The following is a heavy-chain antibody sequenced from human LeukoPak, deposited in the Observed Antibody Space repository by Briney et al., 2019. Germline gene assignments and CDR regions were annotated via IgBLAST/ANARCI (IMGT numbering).Heavy chain of an antibody. V-gene: IGHV3-7*01. CDR3: ARDRLGRITIFGVVIKGRDYYYYMDV. D-gene: IGHD3-3*01. CDR2: IKQDGSEK. Sequence: GGSLRLSCAASGFTFSSYWMSWVRQAPGKGLEWVANIKQDGSEKYYLDSVKGRFTISRDNAKNSLYLQMNSLRAEDTAVYYCARDRLGRITIFGVVIKGRDYYYYMDVWGKGTTVTVSS. J-gene: IGHJ6*03. CDR1: GFTFSSYW.